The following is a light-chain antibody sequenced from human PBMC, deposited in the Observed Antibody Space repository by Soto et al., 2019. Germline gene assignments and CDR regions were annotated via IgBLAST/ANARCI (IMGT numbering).Light chain of an antibody. CDR3: AAWDDSLNGVV. Sequence: QSVLTQRPSASGTPGQRVTISCSGSSSNIGSNYVYWYQQLPGTAPKLLIYSNNQRPSGVPDRFSGSKSGTSASLAIGGLQSEDEADYYCAAWDDSLNGVVFGGGTKLTVL. J-gene: IGLJ2*01. V-gene: IGLV1-44*01. CDR1: SSNIGSNY. CDR2: SNN.